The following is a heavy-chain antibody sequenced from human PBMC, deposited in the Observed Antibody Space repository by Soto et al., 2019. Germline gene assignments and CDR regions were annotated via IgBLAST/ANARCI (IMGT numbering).Heavy chain of an antibody. CDR1: GYSFTSYW. J-gene: IGHJ5*02. Sequence: GESLKISCKGSGYSFTSYWISWVRQMPGKGLEWMGRIDPSDSYTNYSPSFQGHVTISADKSISTAYLQWSSLKASDTAMYYCARGRHYDFWSGYSWFDPWGQGTLVTVSS. D-gene: IGHD3-3*01. V-gene: IGHV5-10-1*01. CDR2: IDPSDSYT. CDR3: ARGRHYDFWSGYSWFDP.